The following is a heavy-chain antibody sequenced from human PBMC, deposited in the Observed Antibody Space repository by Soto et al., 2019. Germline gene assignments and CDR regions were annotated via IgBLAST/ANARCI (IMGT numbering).Heavy chain of an antibody. V-gene: IGHV3-9*01. CDR3: AKDPRPWIQYYFTS. J-gene: IGHJ1*01. Sequence: DVQLVESGGGLVQPGRSLRLSCAASGFTFDDFAMHWVRQVPGKGLEWVSGLTWNSDTIIYSDSVKGRLTISRDNAKNSLFLQMNSLRPVDTALYDCAKDPRPWIQYYFTSWGRGTLVTVSS. CDR1: GFTFDDFA. CDR2: LTWNSDTI. D-gene: IGHD5-18*01.